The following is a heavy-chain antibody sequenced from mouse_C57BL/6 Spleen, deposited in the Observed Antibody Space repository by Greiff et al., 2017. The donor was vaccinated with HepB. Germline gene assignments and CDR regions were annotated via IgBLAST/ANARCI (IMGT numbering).Heavy chain of an antibody. CDR3: ARAAGTFAY. CDR2: ISYDGSN. J-gene: IGHJ3*01. D-gene: IGHD4-1*01. V-gene: IGHV3-6*01. Sequence: VQLQQSGPGLVKPSQSLSLTCSVTGYSIPSGYYWNWIRQFPGNKLEWMGYISYDGSNNYNPSLKNRISITRDTSKNQFFLKLNSVTTEDTATYYCARAAGTFAYWGQGTLVTVSA. CDR1: GYSIPSGYY.